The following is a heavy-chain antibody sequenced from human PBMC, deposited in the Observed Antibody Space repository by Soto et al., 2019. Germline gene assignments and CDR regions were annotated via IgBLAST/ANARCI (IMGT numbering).Heavy chain of an antibody. CDR1: GFTFSSYW. J-gene: IGHJ4*02. CDR2: IKQDGSEK. CDR3: ASSRSCSGASCYSSIDY. D-gene: IGHD2-15*01. V-gene: IGHV3-7*05. Sequence: SLRLSCAASGFTFSSYWMSWVRQAPGKGLEWVANIKQDGSEKYYVDSVKGRFTISRDSAKNSLYLQMNSLRAEDTAVYYCASSRSCSGASCYSSIDYWGQGTLVTVAS.